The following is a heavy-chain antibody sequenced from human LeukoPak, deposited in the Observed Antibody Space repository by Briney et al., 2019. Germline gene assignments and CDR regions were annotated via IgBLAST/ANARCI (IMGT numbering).Heavy chain of an antibody. CDR2: ISWDGGST. CDR3: AKGGAAAGKGGYFDY. Sequence: GGSLRLSCAASGFTFDDYAMHWVRQAPGKGLEWVSLISWDGGSTYYADSVKGRFTISRDNSKNSLYLQMNSLRAEDTALYYCAKGGAAAGKGGYFDYWGQGTLVTVSS. D-gene: IGHD6-13*01. CDR1: GFTFDDYA. V-gene: IGHV3-43D*03. J-gene: IGHJ4*02.